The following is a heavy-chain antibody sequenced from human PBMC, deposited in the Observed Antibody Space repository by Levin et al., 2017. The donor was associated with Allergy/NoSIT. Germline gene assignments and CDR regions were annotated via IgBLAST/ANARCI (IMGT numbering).Heavy chain of an antibody. J-gene: IGHJ6*02. D-gene: IGHD2-2*02. CDR3: ARDNYCSSTSCYIWGSTNYYYGMDV. CDR2: ISSSSSYI. CDR1: GFTFSSYS. Sequence: GGSLRLSCAASGFTFSSYSMNWVRQAPGKGLEWVSSISSSSSYIYYADSVKGRFTISRDNAKNSLYLQMNSLRAEDTAVYYCARDNYCSSTSCYIWGSTNYYYGMDVWGQGTTVTVSS. V-gene: IGHV3-21*01.